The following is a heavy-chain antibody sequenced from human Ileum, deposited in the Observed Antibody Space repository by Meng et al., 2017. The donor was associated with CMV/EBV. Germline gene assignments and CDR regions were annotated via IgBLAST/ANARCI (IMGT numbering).Heavy chain of an antibody. Sequence: GGSLRLSCVASGFTTGFTFADYTIHWVRQAPGKGLEWVSLITWDRATIQYADTVKGRFTISRDDAKSSLSLEMNSLRDEDTSVYYCARDRLEGYHSGPGFWGQGTLVTVSS. D-gene: IGHD1-1*01. J-gene: IGHJ4*02. CDR3: ARDRLEGYHSGPGF. CDR1: GFTTGFTFADYT. CDR2: ITWDRATI. V-gene: IGHV3-43*01.